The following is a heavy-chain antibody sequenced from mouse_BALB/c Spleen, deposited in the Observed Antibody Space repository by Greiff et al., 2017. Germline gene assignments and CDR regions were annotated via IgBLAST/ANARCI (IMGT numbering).Heavy chain of an antibody. CDR2: ISSGSSTI. V-gene: IGHV5-17*02. CDR1: GFTFSSFG. Sequence: EVMLVESGGGLVQPGGSRKLSCAASGFTFSSFGMHWVRQAPEKGLEWVAYISSGSSTIYYADTVKGRFTISRDNPKNTLFLQMTSLRSEDTAMYYCARGGYDSSDEWLAYWGQGTLVTVSA. J-gene: IGHJ3*01. D-gene: IGHD1-1*01. CDR3: ARGGYDSSDEWLAY.